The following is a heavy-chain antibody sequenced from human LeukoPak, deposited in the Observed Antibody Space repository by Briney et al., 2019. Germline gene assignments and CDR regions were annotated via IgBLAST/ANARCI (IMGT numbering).Heavy chain of an antibody. CDR1: GFTFDDYA. CDR2: ISWISDSI. CDR3: AKGIRGATIRDGMDV. V-gene: IGHV3-9*01. Sequence: GGSLRLSCAASGFTFDDYAMHWVRQAPGKSLEWVSGISWISDSIDYADSVKGRFTISRDNAKNSLYLQMNSLRAEDTALYYCAKGIRGATIRDGMDVWGQGTTVTVSS. J-gene: IGHJ6*02. D-gene: IGHD5-12*01.